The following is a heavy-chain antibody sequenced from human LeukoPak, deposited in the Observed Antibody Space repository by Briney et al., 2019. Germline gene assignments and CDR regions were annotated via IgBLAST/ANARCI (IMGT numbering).Heavy chain of an antibody. CDR1: GGSISSGGYY. V-gene: IGHV4-30-2*01. CDR2: IYHSGST. D-gene: IGHD3-3*01. CDR3: ASTYYDFWSGYYWYFQH. Sequence: PSETLSLTCTVSGGSISSGGYYWSWIRRPPGKGLEWIGYIYHSGSTYYNPSLKSRVTISVDTSKNQFSLKLSSVTAADTAVYXXASTYYDFWSGYYWYFQHWGQGTLVTVSS. J-gene: IGHJ1*01.